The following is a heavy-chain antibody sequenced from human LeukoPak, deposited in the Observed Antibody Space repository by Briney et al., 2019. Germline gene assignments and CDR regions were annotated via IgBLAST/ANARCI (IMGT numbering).Heavy chain of an antibody. Sequence: GASVKVSCKASGYSFTGYYIHWVRQAPGQGLEWMGWINPNSDYTSYAQKFQGMITLTRDTSISTVYMELSPLTSDDTAVYYCAVAPGDYWGQGTLVSVSA. D-gene: IGHD2-21*01. CDR1: GYSFTGYY. CDR2: INPNSDYT. CDR3: AVAPGDY. J-gene: IGHJ4*02. V-gene: IGHV1-2*02.